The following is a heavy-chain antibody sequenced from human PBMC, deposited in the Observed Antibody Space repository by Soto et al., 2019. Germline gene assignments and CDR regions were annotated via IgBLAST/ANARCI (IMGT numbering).Heavy chain of an antibody. CDR1: GFTFSSYD. J-gene: IGHJ3*01. D-gene: IGHD5-12*01. CDR3: VREGRGSFDF. Sequence: GGSLRLSCAASGFTFSSYDMHWVRQAPGKGLEWVAVIAGGGNSAYYADSVQGRFTISRDNSKNTLSLQMSSLTADDTAIYYCVREGRGSFDFWGRGTMVTVSS. V-gene: IGHV3-30-3*01. CDR2: IAGGGNSA.